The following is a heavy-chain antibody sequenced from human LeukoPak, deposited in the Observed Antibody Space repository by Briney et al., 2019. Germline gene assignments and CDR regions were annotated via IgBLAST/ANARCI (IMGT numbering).Heavy chain of an antibody. V-gene: IGHV1-2*02. J-gene: IGHJ4*02. CDR1: GYTFTGYY. CDR3: AREEDTAMVPFDY. CDR2: INPNSAGT. Sequence: ASVKVSCKASGYTFTGYYMHWVRQAPGQGLEWMGWINPNSAGTNYAQKFQGRVTMTRDTSISTAYMELSRLRSDDTAVYYCAREEDTAMVPFDYWGQGTLVTVSS. D-gene: IGHD5-18*01.